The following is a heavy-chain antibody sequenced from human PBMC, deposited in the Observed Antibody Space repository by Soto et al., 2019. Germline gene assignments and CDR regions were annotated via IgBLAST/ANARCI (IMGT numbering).Heavy chain of an antibody. D-gene: IGHD6-19*01. CDR3: ARHGAVAHMYHYMDV. Sequence: GESLKISCKTSGYSFTTYWIAWVRQMPGKGLEWMGVIYPGDSDTRYSPSFQGQVTISADKSITTAYLQWSSLKASDTAIYYCARHGAVAHMYHYMDVWGKGTTVTVSS. CDR2: IYPGDSDT. CDR1: GYSFTTYW. V-gene: IGHV5-51*01. J-gene: IGHJ6*03.